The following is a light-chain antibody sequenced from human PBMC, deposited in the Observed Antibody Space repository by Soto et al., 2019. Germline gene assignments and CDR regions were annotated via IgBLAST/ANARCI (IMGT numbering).Light chain of an antibody. CDR3: CSYAGSHKYV. CDR2: DVT. CDR1: SSDVGSYNL. Sequence: QSVLTQPASVSGSPGQSITISCTGTSSDVGSYNLVSWYQQHPGKAPKLMIYDVTKRPSGVSDRFSGSNSDNTASLTMSGLQAEDEADYYWCSYAGSHKYVFGTGAKVRVL. V-gene: IGLV2-23*02. J-gene: IGLJ1*01.